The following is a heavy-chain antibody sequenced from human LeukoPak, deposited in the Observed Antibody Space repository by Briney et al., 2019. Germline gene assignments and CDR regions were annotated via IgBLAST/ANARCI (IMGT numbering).Heavy chain of an antibody. CDR2: INSDGSST. V-gene: IGHV3-74*01. CDR1: GFTFSSYW. Sequence: PGGSLRLSCAASGFTFSSYWMHWVRQAPGKGLVWVSRINSDGSSTSYADSVKGRFTISRDNAKNTLYLQMNSLRAEDTAVYYCARGRYYYDSSGYYGPDYWGQGTLVTVSS. CDR3: ARGRYYYDSSGYYGPDY. J-gene: IGHJ4*02. D-gene: IGHD3-22*01.